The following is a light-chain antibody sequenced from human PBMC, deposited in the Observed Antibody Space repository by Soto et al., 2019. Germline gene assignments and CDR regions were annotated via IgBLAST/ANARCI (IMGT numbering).Light chain of an antibody. Sequence: QSALTQPASVSGSPGQSITISCSGTSSDVGGYDFVSWYQQLPGKAPKLLIYAVNIRPSGVSHRFSGSKSGNTASLTISGLQAEDEADYYCSSYTGSSTFVFGTGTKVTVL. CDR2: AVN. CDR1: SSDVGGYDF. CDR3: SSYTGSSTFV. J-gene: IGLJ1*01. V-gene: IGLV2-14*01.